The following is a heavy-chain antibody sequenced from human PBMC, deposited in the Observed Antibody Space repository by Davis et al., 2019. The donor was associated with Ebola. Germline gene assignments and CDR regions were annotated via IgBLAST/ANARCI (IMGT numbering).Heavy chain of an antibody. V-gene: IGHV1-8*01. J-gene: IGHJ4*02. CDR1: GYTFTSSD. Sequence: ASVKVSCKASGYTFTSSDINWVRQATGQGLEWMGWMNPNSANTGYAQKFQGRVTMTRNTSISTAYMELSSLRSEDTAVYYCARALFGSYYYFDYWGQGTLVTVSS. CDR3: ARALFGSYYYFDY. CDR2: MNPNSANT. D-gene: IGHD1-26*01.